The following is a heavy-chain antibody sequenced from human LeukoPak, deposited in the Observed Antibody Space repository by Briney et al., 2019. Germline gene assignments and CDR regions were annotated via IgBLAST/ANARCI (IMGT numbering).Heavy chain of an antibody. CDR2: ISNSGNTI. CDR3: EVWFGELLR. V-gene: IGHV3-11*01. D-gene: IGHD3-10*01. CDR1: GFTFNDWF. Sequence: GGSLRLSCAASGFTFNDWFVSWIRQAPGTGLEWVSYISNSGNTIYYADSVKGRFTISRDNSKNTLYLQMNSLRAEDTAVYYCEVWFGELLRWGQGTLVTVSS. J-gene: IGHJ4*02.